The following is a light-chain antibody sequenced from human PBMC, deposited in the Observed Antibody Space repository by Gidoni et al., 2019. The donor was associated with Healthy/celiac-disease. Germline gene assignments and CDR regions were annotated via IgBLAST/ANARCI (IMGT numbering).Light chain of an antibody. CDR1: QSSSSY. CDR2: AAS. J-gene: IGKJ5*01. V-gene: IGKV1-39*01. CDR3: QQSDSTPIT. Sequence: DIQMNQSPSSLSAYVGDRVTITCRASQSSSSYLNWYQQKPGKAPKLLIYAASSLQSGVPSRFSGSGSGTDFTLTISSRQPEDFATYYCQQSDSTPITFGQGTRLEIK.